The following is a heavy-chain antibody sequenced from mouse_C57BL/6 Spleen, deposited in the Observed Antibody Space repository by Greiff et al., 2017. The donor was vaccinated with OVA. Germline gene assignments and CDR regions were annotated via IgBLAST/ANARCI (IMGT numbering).Heavy chain of an antibody. V-gene: IGHV1-52*01. CDR3: ARLSTTVVATRYFDV. CDR1: GYTFTSYW. CDR2: IDPSDSET. D-gene: IGHD1-1*01. J-gene: IGHJ1*03. Sequence: QVQLQQPGAELVRPGSSVKLSCKASGYTFTSYWMHWVKQRPIQGLEWIGNIDPSDSETPYNQKFKDKATLTVDKSSSTAYMQLSSLTSEDSAVYYCARLSTTVVATRYFDVWGTGTTVTVSS.